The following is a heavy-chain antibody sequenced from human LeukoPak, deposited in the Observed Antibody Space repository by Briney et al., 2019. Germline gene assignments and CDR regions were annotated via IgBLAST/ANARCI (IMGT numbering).Heavy chain of an antibody. V-gene: IGHV3-49*04. CDR3: ARGERDFDY. D-gene: IGHD3-16*01. J-gene: IGHJ4*02. CDR1: GLSFSDSA. CDR2: TRSKVYGGTT. Sequence: PGRSLRLSCTFSGLSFSDSAVTWVRQAPGKGLEWIGCTRSKVYGGTTEYAASVKGRITISRGEFKSIAYLQMDSLTTEDTAVYFCARGERDFDYWGQGTLVTVSS.